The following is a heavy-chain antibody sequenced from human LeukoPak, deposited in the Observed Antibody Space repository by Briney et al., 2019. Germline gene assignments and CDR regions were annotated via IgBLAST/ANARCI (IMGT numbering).Heavy chain of an antibody. CDR1: GYTFTSYG. CDR2: ISAYNGNT. CDR3: ARDLNYNYDSTEAYYYYYGMDV. Sequence: ASVKVSCKASGYTFTSYGISWVRQAPGQGLEWMGWISAYNGNTNYAQKLQGRVTMTTDTSTSTAYMELRSLRSDDTAVYYCARDLNYNYDSTEAYYYYYGMDVWGQGTTVTVSS. J-gene: IGHJ6*02. D-gene: IGHD3-22*01. V-gene: IGHV1-18*01.